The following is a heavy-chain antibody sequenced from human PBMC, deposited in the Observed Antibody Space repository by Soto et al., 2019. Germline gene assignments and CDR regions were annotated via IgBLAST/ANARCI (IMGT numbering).Heavy chain of an antibody. Sequence: SETLSLTCAVYGGSISSSSYYWGWIRQPPGKGLEWIGSIYYSGSTYYNPSLKSRVTISVDTSKNQFSLKLSSVTAADTAVYYCARHPRYPFYFDYWGQGTLVTVSS. CDR1: GGSISSSSYY. J-gene: IGHJ4*02. D-gene: IGHD2-2*01. CDR3: ARHPRYPFYFDY. CDR2: IYYSGST. V-gene: IGHV4-39*01.